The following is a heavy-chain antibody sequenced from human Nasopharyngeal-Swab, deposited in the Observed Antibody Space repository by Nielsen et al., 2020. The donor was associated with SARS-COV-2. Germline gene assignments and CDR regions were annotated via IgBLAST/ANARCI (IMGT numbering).Heavy chain of an antibody. Sequence: WERQAPGQGLEWMGRITPSSGATTYAQNFQGRVTMTRDTSITTAYMELSGLRSDDTAIYYCTRGVDYWGQGTLVTVSS. CDR3: TRGVDY. J-gene: IGHJ4*02. CDR2: ITPSSGAT. D-gene: IGHD1-26*01. V-gene: IGHV1-2*06.